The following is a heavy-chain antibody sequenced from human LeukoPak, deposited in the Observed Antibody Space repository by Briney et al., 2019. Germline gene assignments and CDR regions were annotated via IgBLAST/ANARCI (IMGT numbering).Heavy chain of an antibody. Sequence: GGSLRLSCAASGFTFSNYDMHWVRQAPGKGLEWVAVIWYDGSNKYYADSVKGRFTISRDNSKNTLYLQMNSLRAEDTAVYYCARGPDYYDSSGYRSFDYWGQGTLVTVSS. V-gene: IGHV3-33*01. D-gene: IGHD3-22*01. CDR1: GFTFSNYD. CDR3: ARGPDYYDSSGYRSFDY. J-gene: IGHJ4*02. CDR2: IWYDGSNK.